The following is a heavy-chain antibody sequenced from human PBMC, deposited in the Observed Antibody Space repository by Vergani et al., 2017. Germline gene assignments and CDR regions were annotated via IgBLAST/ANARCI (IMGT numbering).Heavy chain of an antibody. D-gene: IGHD6-13*01. CDR1: GGSFSGYY. V-gene: IGHV4-34*01. J-gene: IGHJ4*02. CDR2: INHSGST. CDR3: MSWYFDTNFDY. Sequence: QVQLQQWGAGLLKPSETLSLTCAVYGGSFSGYYWSWIRQPPGKGLEWIGEINHSGSTNYNPSLKSRVTISVDTSKNQFSLKLSSVTAADTAVYYCMSWYFDTNFDYWGQGALVTVSS.